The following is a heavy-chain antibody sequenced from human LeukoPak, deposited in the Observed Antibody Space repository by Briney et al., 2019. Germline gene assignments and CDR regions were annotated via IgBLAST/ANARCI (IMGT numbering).Heavy chain of an antibody. CDR2: INPNSGGT. D-gene: IGHD3-3*01. CDR1: GYTFTGYY. V-gene: IGHV1-2*02. J-gene: IGHJ3*02. CDR3: ARDRGGITIFGVVTHDAFDI. Sequence: ASVKVSCKASGYTFTGYYMHWVRQAPGQGLEWMGLINPNSGGTNYAQKFQGRVTMTRDTSISTAYMELSRLRSDDTAVYYCARDRGGITIFGVVTHDAFDIWGQGTMVTVSS.